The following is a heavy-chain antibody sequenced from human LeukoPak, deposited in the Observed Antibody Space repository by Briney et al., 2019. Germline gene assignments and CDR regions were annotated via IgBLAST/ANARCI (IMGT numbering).Heavy chain of an antibody. CDR1: TFTFSNFA. Sequence: GGSLRLSCTASTFTFSNFAMSWVRQAPGKGLEWVSAISGSGSSTYYADSVKGRFTISRDNSKNTLYLQMNSLRVEDTAVYYCARAALIRGVYDAFDMWGQGTMVTVSS. D-gene: IGHD3-10*01. CDR2: ISGSGSST. V-gene: IGHV3-23*01. CDR3: ARAALIRGVYDAFDM. J-gene: IGHJ3*02.